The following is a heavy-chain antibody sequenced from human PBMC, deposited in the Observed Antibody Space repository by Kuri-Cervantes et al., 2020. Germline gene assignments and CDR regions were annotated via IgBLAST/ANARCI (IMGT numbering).Heavy chain of an antibody. D-gene: IGHD6-19*01. J-gene: IGHJ4*02. CDR2: INHSGST. Sequence: SETLSLTCAVYGGSFSGYYWGWIRQPPGKGLEWIGEINHSGSTNYNPSLKSRVTISVDKSKNQFSLKLSSVTAADTAVYYCARGTAVAGTIDYWGQGTLVTVSS. V-gene: IGHV4-34*01. CDR3: ARGTAVAGTIDY. CDR1: GGSFSGYY.